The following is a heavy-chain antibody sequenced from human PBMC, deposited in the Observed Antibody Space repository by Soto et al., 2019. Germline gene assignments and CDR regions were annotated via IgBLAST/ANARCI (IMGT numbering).Heavy chain of an antibody. CDR3: AFGNLSYYFDF. V-gene: IGHV3-33*01. CDR1: GFTFSGFG. Sequence: GGSLRLSCAASGFTFSGFGMHWVRQAPGKGLEWVAIIWYDGSDKYYADSVKGRFTISRDNSKNTLYLQMNSLRAEDTAVYHCAFGNLSYYFDFWGQGTPVTVSS. D-gene: IGHD3-16*01. CDR2: IWYDGSDK. J-gene: IGHJ4*02.